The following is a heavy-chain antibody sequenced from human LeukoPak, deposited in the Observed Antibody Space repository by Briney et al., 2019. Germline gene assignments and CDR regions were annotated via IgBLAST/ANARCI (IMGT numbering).Heavy chain of an antibody. Sequence: HPGGSLRLSCAASGFTFSGHAMHWVRQAPGKGLECLAVTSYDGSNKYYADSVKGRFTISRDNPKNTVYLQMNSLRAEDTALYYCARDKAPSHIAVLDYWGQGTLVTVSS. D-gene: IGHD5-12*01. V-gene: IGHV3-30*04. CDR1: GFTFSGHA. CDR2: TSYDGSNK. J-gene: IGHJ4*02. CDR3: ARDKAPSHIAVLDY.